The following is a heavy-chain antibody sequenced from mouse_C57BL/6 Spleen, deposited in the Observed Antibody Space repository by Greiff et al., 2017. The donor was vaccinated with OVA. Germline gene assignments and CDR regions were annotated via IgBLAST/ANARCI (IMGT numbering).Heavy chain of an antibody. J-gene: IGHJ4*01. Sequence: QVQLKQPGAELVKPGASVKLSCKASGYTFTSYWMQWVKQRPGQGLEWIGEIDPSDSYTNYNQKFKGKATLTVDTSSSTAYMQLSSLTSEDSAVYYCARRGYYYGSSYYAMDYWGQGTSVTVSS. CDR2: IDPSDSYT. D-gene: IGHD1-1*01. V-gene: IGHV1-50*01. CDR1: GYTFTSYW. CDR3: ARRGYYYGSSYYAMDY.